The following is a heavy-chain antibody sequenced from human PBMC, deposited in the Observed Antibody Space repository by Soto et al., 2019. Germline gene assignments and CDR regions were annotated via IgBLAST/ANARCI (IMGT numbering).Heavy chain of an antibody. D-gene: IGHD4-17*01. CDR3: ARQYGDYVRGAFDI. Sequence: QVQLQESGPGLVKPSETLSPTCTVSGGSISSYYWSWIQQPPGKGLEWIGYIYYSGSTNYNPSLKSRVTISVDTSKNQLSLKLSSVTAADTAVYYCARQYGDYVRGAFDIWGQGTMVTVSS. CDR1: GGSISSYY. CDR2: IYYSGST. J-gene: IGHJ3*02. V-gene: IGHV4-59*01.